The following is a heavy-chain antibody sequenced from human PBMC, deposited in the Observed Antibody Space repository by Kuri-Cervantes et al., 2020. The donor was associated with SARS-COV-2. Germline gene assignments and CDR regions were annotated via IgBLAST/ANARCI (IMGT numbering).Heavy chain of an antibody. CDR3: ARQMMSSITIFGVVITRNWFDP. CDR1: GGSISSSSYY. CDR2: IYYSGST. Sequence: GSLRLSCTVSGGSISSSSYYWGWIRQPPGKGLEWIGSIYYSGSTYYNPSLKGRVTISVDTSKNQLSLKLSSVTAADTAVYYCARQMMSSITIFGVVITRNWFDPWGQGTLVTVSS. V-gene: IGHV4-39*01. J-gene: IGHJ5*02. D-gene: IGHD3-3*01.